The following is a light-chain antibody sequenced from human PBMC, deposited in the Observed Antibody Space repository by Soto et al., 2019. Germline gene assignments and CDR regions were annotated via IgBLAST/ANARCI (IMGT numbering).Light chain of an antibody. V-gene: IGKV1-5*03. Sequence: DIQMTQSPSTLSASVGDRVTITCRASQTINSWLAWYQQKPGKAPKLLIYQASNLESGVPSRFSGSGSGTEFTLTISSLQPDDSGTYYCQQYSDYPWTFGQGTKVEIK. CDR2: QAS. CDR3: QQYSDYPWT. CDR1: QTINSW. J-gene: IGKJ1*01.